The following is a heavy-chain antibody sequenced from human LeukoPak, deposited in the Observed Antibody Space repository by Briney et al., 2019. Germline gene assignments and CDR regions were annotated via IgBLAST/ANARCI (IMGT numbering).Heavy chain of an antibody. V-gene: IGHV3-43*02. D-gene: IGHD5-18*01. J-gene: IGHJ4*02. CDR3: AKVGYGQLGLFDY. CDR1: GFTFDDYA. CDR2: ISGDGGST. Sequence: PGGSLRLSCAASGFTFDDYAMHWVRQAPGKGLELVSLISGDGGSTYYADSVKGRFAISRDNSKNSLYLQMNSLRTEDTALYYCAKVGYGQLGLFDYWGQGTLVTVSS.